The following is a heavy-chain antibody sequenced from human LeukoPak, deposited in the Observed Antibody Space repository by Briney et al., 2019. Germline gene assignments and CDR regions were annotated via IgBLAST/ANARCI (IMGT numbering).Heavy chain of an antibody. J-gene: IGHJ4*02. D-gene: IGHD3-22*01. Sequence: VASVKVSCKASGYTFTGYYMHWVRQAPGQGLEWMGRIIPILGIANYAQKFQGRVTITADKSTSTAYMELSSLRSEDTAVYYCARVVDDSRSDYFDYWGQGTLVTVSS. CDR1: GYTFTGYY. CDR3: ARVVDDSRSDYFDY. V-gene: IGHV1-69*04. CDR2: IIPILGIA.